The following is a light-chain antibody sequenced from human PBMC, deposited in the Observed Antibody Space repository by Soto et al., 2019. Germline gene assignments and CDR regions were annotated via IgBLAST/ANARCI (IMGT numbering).Light chain of an antibody. J-gene: IGKJ5*01. CDR1: QSVASSY. CDR2: GAS. Sequence: EIVLTQSPGTLSLSPGERATLSCRASQSVASSYLAWYQDSFGQAPRLLIYGASSRATGIPDRFSGGGSGTDFTLTISRLEPEDFAVYYCQQYGDLPFTFGQGTRLEIK. CDR3: QQYGDLPFT. V-gene: IGKV3-20*01.